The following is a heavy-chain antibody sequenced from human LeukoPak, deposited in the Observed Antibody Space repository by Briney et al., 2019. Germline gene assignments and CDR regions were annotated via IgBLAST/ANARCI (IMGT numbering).Heavy chain of an antibody. D-gene: IGHD3-9*01. J-gene: IGHJ3*02. CDR1: GFTFSSYS. CDR3: ASLGPHVLPYFDWLLDDAFDI. V-gene: IGHV3-48*01. CDR2: ISSSSSTI. Sequence: GGSLRLSCAASGFTFSSYSMNWVRQAPGKGLEWVSYISSSSSTIYYADSVKGRFTISRDNAKNSLYLQMNSLRAEDTAVYYCASLGPHVLPYFDWLLDDAFDIWGQGTMVTVSP.